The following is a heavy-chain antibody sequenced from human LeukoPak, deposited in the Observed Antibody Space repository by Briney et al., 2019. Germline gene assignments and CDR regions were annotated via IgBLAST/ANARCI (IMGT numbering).Heavy chain of an antibody. Sequence: SETLSLTCTVSGGSISPYFWGWIRQPPGKGLEWIGYISYSGSTNYNPSPKSRVTISVDTSKNQFSLQLSSVTAADTAVYYCARDDYRGVTNFDPWGQGTLVTVSS. CDR1: GGSISPYF. CDR3: ARDDYRGVTNFDP. CDR2: ISYSGST. V-gene: IGHV4-59*01. J-gene: IGHJ5*02. D-gene: IGHD3-10*01.